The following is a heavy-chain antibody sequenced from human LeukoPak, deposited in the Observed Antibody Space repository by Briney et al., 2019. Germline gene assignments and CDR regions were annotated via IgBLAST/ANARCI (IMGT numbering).Heavy chain of an antibody. CDR1: GFTFSSYE. CDR2: ISSSGSTI. D-gene: IGHD6-13*01. CDR3: ARDGAAAGTVFYYYYYYMDV. J-gene: IGHJ6*03. Sequence: GGSLRLSCAASGFTFSSYEMNWVRQAPGEGLEWVSYISSSGSTIYYADSVKGRFTISRDNAKNSLYLQMNSLRAEDTAVYYCARDGAAAGTVFYYYYYYMDVWGKGTTVTVSS. V-gene: IGHV3-48*03.